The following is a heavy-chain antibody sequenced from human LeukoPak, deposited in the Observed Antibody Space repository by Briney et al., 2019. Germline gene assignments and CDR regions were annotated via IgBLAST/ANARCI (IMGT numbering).Heavy chain of an antibody. Sequence: GGSLRLSCTASGFTFSGAWMTWVRQAPGKGLEWVANIREDGTEKNYVDSVKGRFTISRDNAKNSLFLQMSNLRDDDTAIYYCARHVGISFWGQGTMVTVSS. CDR2: IREDGTEK. V-gene: IGHV3-7*01. CDR1: GFTFSGAW. D-gene: IGHD7-27*01. J-gene: IGHJ3*01. CDR3: ARHVGISF.